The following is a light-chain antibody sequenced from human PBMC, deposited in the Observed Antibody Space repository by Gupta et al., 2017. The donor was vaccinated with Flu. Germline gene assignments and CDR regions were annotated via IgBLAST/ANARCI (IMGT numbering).Light chain of an antibody. Sequence: QLVLTPSPSASASLGASVTLTCTLSSEHSRYAIAWHQQQPEKGPRYLMRLNNDGSHTKGDGIPAGFSGSSSGPERYLTMASRQSEDEDDYYCQTWDSDVVFGGGTRLTVL. CDR3: QTWDSDVV. CDR1: SEHSRYA. CDR2: LNNDGSH. V-gene: IGLV4-69*01. J-gene: IGLJ2*01.